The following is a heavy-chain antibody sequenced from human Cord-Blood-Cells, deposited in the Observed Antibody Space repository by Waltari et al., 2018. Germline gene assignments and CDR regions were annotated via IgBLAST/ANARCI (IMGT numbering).Heavy chain of an antibody. Sequence: QLQLQESGPGLVKPSETLSLTCTVSGGSISSSSYYWGWIRQPPGKWLEWIGSIYYSGSTYYNPHLKSRCSISVDTSKNQFSLKLSSVTAADTAVYYCASPAPYYYDSSGYYYFDYGGQGPLVTVSS. CDR2: IYYSGST. D-gene: IGHD3-22*01. J-gene: IGHJ4*02. CDR1: GGSISSSSYY. CDR3: ASPAPYYYDSSGYYYFDY. V-gene: IGHV4-39*01.